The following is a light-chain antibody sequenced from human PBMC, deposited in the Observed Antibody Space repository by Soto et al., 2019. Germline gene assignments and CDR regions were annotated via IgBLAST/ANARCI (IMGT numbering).Light chain of an antibody. CDR2: AVR. Sequence: QSVLTQPASVSGSPGQSITISCTGTSSDIGGGNSVSWYQQEPGKAPKLKIYAVRNRPSGISDRFSGSKSGNTASLTISGLQAEDEAIYYCSSYTTTSAVVFGGGTKLTVL. CDR3: SSYTTTSAVV. J-gene: IGLJ2*01. V-gene: IGLV2-14*01. CDR1: SSDIGGGNS.